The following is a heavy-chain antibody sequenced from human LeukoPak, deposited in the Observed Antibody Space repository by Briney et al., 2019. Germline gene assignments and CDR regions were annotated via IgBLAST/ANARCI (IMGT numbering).Heavy chain of an antibody. Sequence: GGSLRLSCAASGFTFSNAWMSWVRQAPGKGLEWVGRIKSETDGGTIDYTVPVKGRFTISRDDSKNTLYLQMNSLRAEDTAVYYCAKDLGPPDCSSTSCYSNYYYYGMDVWGQGTTVTVSS. CDR2: IKSETDGGTI. CDR1: GFTFSNAW. V-gene: IGHV3-15*01. J-gene: IGHJ6*02. CDR3: AKDLGPPDCSSTSCYSNYYYYGMDV. D-gene: IGHD2-2*02.